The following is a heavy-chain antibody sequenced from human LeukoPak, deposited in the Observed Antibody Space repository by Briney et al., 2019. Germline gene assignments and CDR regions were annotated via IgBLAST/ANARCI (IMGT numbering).Heavy chain of an antibody. CDR2: ISSNGGST. V-gene: IGHV3-64*01. CDR3: ARGGYYDFWSGYPLDY. D-gene: IGHD3-3*01. Sequence: GGSLRLSCAASGFTFSSYAMHWVRQAPGKGLDYVSAISSNGGSTYYANSVKGRFTISRDNSKNTLYLQMGSLRAEDMAVYYCARGGYYDFWSGYPLDYWGQGTLVTVSS. J-gene: IGHJ4*02. CDR1: GFTFSSYA.